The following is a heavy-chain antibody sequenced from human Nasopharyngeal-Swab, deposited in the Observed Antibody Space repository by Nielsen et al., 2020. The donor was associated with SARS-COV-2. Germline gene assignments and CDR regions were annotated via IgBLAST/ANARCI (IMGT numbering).Heavy chain of an antibody. D-gene: IGHD3-10*01. CDR1: GFTFDYYA. Sequence: SLKISCAASGFTFDYYAMHWVRQAPGKGLEWVSGISWNSGSIGYADSVKGRFTISRDNAKNSLYLQMNSLRAEDTALYYCAKVGSGQGDYMDVWGKGTTVTVSS. J-gene: IGHJ6*03. CDR2: ISWNSGSI. V-gene: IGHV3-9*01. CDR3: AKVGSGQGDYMDV.